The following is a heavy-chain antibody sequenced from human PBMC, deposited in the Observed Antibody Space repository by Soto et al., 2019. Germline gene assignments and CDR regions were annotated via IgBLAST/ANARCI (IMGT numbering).Heavy chain of an antibody. Sequence: PSETLSLTCTVSGGSISSSSYYWGWIRQPPGKGLEWIGSIYYSGSTYYNPSLKSRVTISVDTSKNQFSLKLSSVTAADTAVYYCARSEGYYYYYYMDVWGKGTTVTVSS. V-gene: IGHV4-39*01. CDR1: GGSISSSSYY. CDR2: IYYSGST. J-gene: IGHJ6*03. CDR3: ARSEGYYYYYYMDV.